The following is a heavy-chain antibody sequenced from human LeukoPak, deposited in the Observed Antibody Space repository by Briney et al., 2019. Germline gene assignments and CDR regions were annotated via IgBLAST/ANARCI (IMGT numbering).Heavy chain of an antibody. V-gene: IGHV3-74*01. Sequence: GGSLRLTCVASGFTFSSYWVHWVRQVPGKGLVWVSGINLDGSGTWYADSVKGRFTISRDNAKNTLYLQMNSLTAEDAAVYFCARGLSVGVAFGDFWGQGTLVTVSS. CDR1: GFTFSSYW. J-gene: IGHJ4*02. CDR2: INLDGSGT. CDR3: ARGLSVGVAFGDF. D-gene: IGHD3-3*01.